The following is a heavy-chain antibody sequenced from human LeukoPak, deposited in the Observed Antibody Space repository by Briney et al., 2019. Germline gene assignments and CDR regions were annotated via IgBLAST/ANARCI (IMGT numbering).Heavy chain of an antibody. CDR1: GYTFTSYA. CDR3: ARASRFDISGQYDY. J-gene: IGHJ4*02. Sequence: ASVKVSCKASGYTFTSYAINWVRQAPGQGLEWMGWINTNTGNPTYAQGFTGRFVFSLDTSVSTTYLQISSLKAEDTAVYYCARASRFDISGQYDYWGQGTLVTVSS. CDR2: INTNTGNP. V-gene: IGHV7-4-1*02. D-gene: IGHD3-22*01.